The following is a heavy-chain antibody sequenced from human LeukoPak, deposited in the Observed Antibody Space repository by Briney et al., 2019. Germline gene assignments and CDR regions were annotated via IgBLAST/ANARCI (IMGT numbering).Heavy chain of an antibody. CDR3: ATSDVLLWFGDPKA. CDR1: GYTFTSYA. CDR2: INTNTGNP. V-gene: IGHV7-4-1*01. D-gene: IGHD3-10*01. Sequence: EASVKVSCKASGYTFTSYAMNWVRQAPGQGLEWMGWINTNTGNPTYAQGFTGRFVFSLDTSVSTAYLQIGSLKAEDTAVYYCATSDVLLWFGDPKAWGQGTLVTVSS. J-gene: IGHJ4*02.